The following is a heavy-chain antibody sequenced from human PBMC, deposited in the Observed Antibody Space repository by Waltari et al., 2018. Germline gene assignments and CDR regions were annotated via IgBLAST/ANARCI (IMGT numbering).Heavy chain of an antibody. Sequence: QVQLVQSGAEVKKPGASVKVSCKASGYTFTSYDIKWVRQATGKGLEWMGWMNPNSGNTGYAQKFQGRVTMTRNTSISTAYMELSSLRSEDTAVYYCARGTTPYCSSTSCYTGVVDYWGQGTLVTVSS. D-gene: IGHD2-2*01. CDR2: MNPNSGNT. V-gene: IGHV1-8*01. J-gene: IGHJ4*02. CDR1: GYTFTSYD. CDR3: ARGTTPYCSSTSCYTGVVDY.